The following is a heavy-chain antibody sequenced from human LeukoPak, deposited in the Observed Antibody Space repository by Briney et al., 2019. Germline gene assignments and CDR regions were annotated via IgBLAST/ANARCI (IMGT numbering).Heavy chain of an antibody. CDR1: GDSVSSNSVT. CDR2: TYYRSTWYN. D-gene: IGHD5-18*01. Sequence: SQTLSLTCAISGDSVSSNSVTWNWIRQSPSRGLEWLGRTYYRSTWYNDYAVSVKSRITINPDTSKNQFSLQLNSVTPEDTAVYYCAGYSYGVRPSWGQGTLVTVSS. V-gene: IGHV6-1*01. J-gene: IGHJ5*02. CDR3: AGYSYGVRPS.